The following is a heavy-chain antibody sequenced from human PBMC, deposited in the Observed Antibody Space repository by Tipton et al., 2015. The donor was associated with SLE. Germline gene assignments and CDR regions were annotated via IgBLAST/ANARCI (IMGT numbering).Heavy chain of an antibody. CDR1: GDSFSSGSSS. J-gene: IGHJ6*02. CDR2: IYNSGIT. CDR3: ARHGMVNYYYCGMDV. D-gene: IGHD4-23*01. V-gene: IGHV4-61*02. Sequence: TLSLTCTVSGDSFSSGSSSWNWVRQPAGKGLEWIGLIYNSGITNYNPSLQSRVTLSVDMSKNQFSLRLSSVTAADTGVYYCARHGMVNYYYCGMDVWGQGTTVTVSS.